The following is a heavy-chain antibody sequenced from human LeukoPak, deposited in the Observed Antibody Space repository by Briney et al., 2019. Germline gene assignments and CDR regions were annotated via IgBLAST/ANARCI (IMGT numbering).Heavy chain of an antibody. CDR2: IYYSGST. CDR3: AREFYDDSGYYHSPS. CDR1: GGSISSGGYY. D-gene: IGHD3-22*01. Sequence: SQTLSLTCTISGGSISSGGYYWSWIRQHPGKGLEWIGYIYYSGSTYYNPSLKSRVTISVDTSKNQFSLKLSSVTAADTAVYYCAREFYDDSGYYHSPSWGQGTLVTVSS. V-gene: IGHV4-31*03. J-gene: IGHJ4*02.